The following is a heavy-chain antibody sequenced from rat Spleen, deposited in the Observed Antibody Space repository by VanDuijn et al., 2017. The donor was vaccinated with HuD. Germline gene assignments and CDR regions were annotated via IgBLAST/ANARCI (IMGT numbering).Heavy chain of an antibody. CDR3: ARRHYGYTDYFDY. CDR2: ISPGGGNT. Sequence: EVQLVESGGGLVQPGRSMKLSCAASRFTFSYYDMAWVRQDSTKGLEWVASISPGGGNTYYRDSVKGRFTVSRDNAKSTLSLQMDSLRSEDTATYYCARRHYGYTDYFDYWGQGVMVTVSS. J-gene: IGHJ2*01. CDR1: RFTFSYYD. V-gene: IGHV5-25*01. D-gene: IGHD1-9*01.